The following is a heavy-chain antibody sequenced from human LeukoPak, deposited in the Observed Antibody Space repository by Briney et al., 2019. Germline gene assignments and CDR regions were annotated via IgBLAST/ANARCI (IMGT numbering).Heavy chain of an antibody. CDR2: ISNDGKTT. CDR1: GFTFSSYA. J-gene: IGHJ4*02. Sequence: GGSLRPSCAASGFTFSSYAMFWVRQVPGKGLVSVSRISNDGKTTLYADSVKGRFTISRDNAKNTVYLQMSSLRAEDTAVYFCAAGGRSGYWGQGTLVTVSS. V-gene: IGHV3-74*01. CDR3: AAGGRSGY. D-gene: IGHD2-15*01.